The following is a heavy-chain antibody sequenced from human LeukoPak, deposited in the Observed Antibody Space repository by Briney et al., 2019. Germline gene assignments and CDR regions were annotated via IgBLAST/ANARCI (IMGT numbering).Heavy chain of an antibody. CDR2: ISSSTTYI. Sequence: PGRSLRLSCAASGFTFSSYSMHWVRQAPGKGLEWVSSISSSTTYIYYADSVRGRFTISRDNAKNSLSLQMNSLRAEDTAVYYCARDPRRGLSYIAAASFWFDLWGQGTLVTASS. CDR3: ARDPRRGLSYIAAASFWFDL. CDR1: GFTFSSYS. J-gene: IGHJ5*02. D-gene: IGHD6-13*01. V-gene: IGHV3-21*01.